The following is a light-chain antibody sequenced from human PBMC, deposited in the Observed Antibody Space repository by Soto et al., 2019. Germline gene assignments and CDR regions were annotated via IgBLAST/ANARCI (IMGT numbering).Light chain of an antibody. Sequence: DIQMTQSPSSLSASVGDRVTITCRASQSISNYFNWYQQKPGKAPNLLIYAASSLQSGVPSRFSGSGSGTDFTLTISSLQPEDFATYYCQQSYSTPYTFGQGTKLEI. J-gene: IGKJ2*01. V-gene: IGKV1-39*01. CDR3: QQSYSTPYT. CDR2: AAS. CDR1: QSISNY.